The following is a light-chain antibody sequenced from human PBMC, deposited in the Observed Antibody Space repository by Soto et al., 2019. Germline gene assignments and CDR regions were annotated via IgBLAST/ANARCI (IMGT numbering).Light chain of an antibody. V-gene: IGKV1-5*01. Sequence: DIQMTQSPATLSASVGDRVTITCRASQTISRWLTWYQQTPGKAPKILIYEASSLESGVQSRFSGSGAGAEFTLTISGLQPDDFATDYCQQFNSFTITFGQGTRLENK. J-gene: IGKJ5*01. CDR3: QQFNSFTIT. CDR2: EAS. CDR1: QTISRW.